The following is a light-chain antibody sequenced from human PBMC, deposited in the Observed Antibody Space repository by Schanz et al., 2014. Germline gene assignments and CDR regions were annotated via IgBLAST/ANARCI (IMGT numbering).Light chain of an antibody. CDR3: GTWHTSLGAV. Sequence: QSVLTQPPSVSAAPGQKVTISCSGTSSNIGSSYVSWYQQFPGRAPKLLIYDNSKRPSGIPDRFSGSKSGTSATLGITGLQTGDEAHYYCGTWHTSLGAVFGGGTKLTVL. V-gene: IGLV1-51*01. CDR1: SSNIGSSY. CDR2: DNS. J-gene: IGLJ2*01.